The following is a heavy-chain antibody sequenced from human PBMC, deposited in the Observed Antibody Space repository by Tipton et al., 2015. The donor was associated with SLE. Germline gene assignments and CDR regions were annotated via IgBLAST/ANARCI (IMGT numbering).Heavy chain of an antibody. V-gene: IGHV4-34*01. CDR1: GGSFSGYY. D-gene: IGHD2-2*01. J-gene: IGHJ4*02. CDR3: ARTDIVVVPAALYYFDY. Sequence: TLSLICAVYGGSFSGYYWSWIRQPPGKGLEWIGEINHSGSTNYNPSLKSRVTISVDTSKNQFSLKLSSVTAADTAVYYCARTDIVVVPAALYYFDYWGQGTLVTVSS. CDR2: INHSGST.